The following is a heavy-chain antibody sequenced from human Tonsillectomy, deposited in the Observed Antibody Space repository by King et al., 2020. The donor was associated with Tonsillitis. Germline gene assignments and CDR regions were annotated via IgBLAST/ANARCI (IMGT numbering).Heavy chain of an antibody. CDR2: IYYSGST. CDR1: GGSISSSSYY. V-gene: IGHV4-39*01. CDR3: ARAPQEEMCLYDSSGYYDCFFFFDY. D-gene: IGHD3-22*01. J-gene: IGHJ4*02. Sequence: LQLQESGPGLVKPSETLSLTCTVSGGSISSSSYYWGWIRQPPGKGLEWIGSIYYSGSTYYNPSLKSRVTISVDTSKNQFSLKLSSVTAADTAVYYCARAPQEEMCLYDSSGYYDCFFFFDYWGEGTLVTVSS.